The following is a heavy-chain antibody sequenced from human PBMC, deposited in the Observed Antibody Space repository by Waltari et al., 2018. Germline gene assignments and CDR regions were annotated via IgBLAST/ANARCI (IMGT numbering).Heavy chain of an antibody. CDR1: GGTFSSYA. CDR3: ARDRPGYDYVWGSYRHDAFDI. D-gene: IGHD3-16*02. CDR2: IIPIFGTA. V-gene: IGHV1-69*01. J-gene: IGHJ3*02. Sequence: QVQLVQSGAEVKKPGSSVKVSCKASGGTFSSYAISWVRQDPGQGLEWMGGIIPIFGTANYAQKFQGRVTITADESTSTAYMELSSVTAADTAVYYCARDRPGYDYVWGSYRHDAFDIWGQGTMVTVSS.